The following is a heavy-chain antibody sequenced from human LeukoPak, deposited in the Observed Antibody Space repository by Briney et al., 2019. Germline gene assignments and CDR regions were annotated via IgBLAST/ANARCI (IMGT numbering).Heavy chain of an antibody. D-gene: IGHD5-18*01. CDR2: IKQDGSEK. J-gene: IGHJ4*02. CDR3: ARDEGGRGYSYGYDY. CDR1: GFTFSSYW. V-gene: IGHV3-7*01. Sequence: GGSLRLSCAASGFTFSSYWMSWVRQAPGKGLEWVANIKQDGSEKCYVDSVKGRFTISRDNAKNSLYLQMNSLRAEDTAVYYCARDEGGRGYSYGYDYWGQGALVTVSS.